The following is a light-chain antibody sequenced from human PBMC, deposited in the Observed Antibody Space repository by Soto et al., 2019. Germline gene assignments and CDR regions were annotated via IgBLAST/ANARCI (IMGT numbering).Light chain of an antibody. Sequence: DIQMTQSPSSLSASVGDTVTITCRASQSISTYLTWYQQKPGKAPKLLIYAAYTLQSGVPSRFSGSGSGTDFTLTISSLQPEDFAAYYCQQSYSTLGAFGQGTKVDIK. V-gene: IGKV1-39*01. J-gene: IGKJ1*01. CDR2: AAY. CDR1: QSISTY. CDR3: QQSYSTLGA.